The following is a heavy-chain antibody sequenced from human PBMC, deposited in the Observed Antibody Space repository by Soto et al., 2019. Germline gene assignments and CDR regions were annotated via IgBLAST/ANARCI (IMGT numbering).Heavy chain of an antibody. D-gene: IGHD2-2*01. CDR2: ISYDASNK. Sequence: VPLVESGGGVVQPGRSLRLSCAASGFTFSSYAMHWVRQAPGKGLEWVAIISYDASNKYYADSVKGRFTISRDNSKNTLYLQMNSLRGEDTAVYYCARGYSSSSAALDYWGQGTLVTVST. CDR1: GFTFSSYA. CDR3: ARGYSSSSAALDY. V-gene: IGHV3-30-3*01. J-gene: IGHJ4*02.